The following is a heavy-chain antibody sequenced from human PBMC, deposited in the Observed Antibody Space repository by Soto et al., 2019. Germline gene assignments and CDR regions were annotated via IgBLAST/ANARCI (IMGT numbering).Heavy chain of an antibody. CDR2: INYSGST. V-gene: IGHV4-59*08. CDR1: GGSISSYY. CDR3: ARRYRSCFDY. J-gene: IGHJ4*02. D-gene: IGHD2-2*02. Sequence: QVQLQESGPGLVKPSETLSLTCTVSGGSISSYYWSWIRQPPGKGLEWIGYINYSGSTNYNTSLKCRVTISVDTSKNQFALKLSSVTAADTAVYYCARRYRSCFDYWGQGTLVTVSS.